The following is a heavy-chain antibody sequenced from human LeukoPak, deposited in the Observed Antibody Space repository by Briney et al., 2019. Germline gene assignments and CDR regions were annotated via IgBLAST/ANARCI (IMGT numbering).Heavy chain of an antibody. CDR2: IYYSGST. CDR3: ARDGVVPAVLLKYNWFDP. D-gene: IGHD2-2*01. CDR1: GGSISSSSYY. V-gene: IGHV4-39*07. J-gene: IGHJ5*02. Sequence: PSETLSLTCTVSGGSISSSSYYWGWIRQPPGKGLEWIGSIYYSGSTYYNPSLKSRVTISVDTSKNQFSLKLSSVTAADTAVYYCARDGVVPAVLLKYNWFDPWGQGTLVTVSS.